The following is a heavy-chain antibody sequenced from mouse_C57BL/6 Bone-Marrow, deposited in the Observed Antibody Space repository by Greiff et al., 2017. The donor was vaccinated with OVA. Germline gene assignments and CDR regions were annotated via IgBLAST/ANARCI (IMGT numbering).Heavy chain of an antibody. CDR1: GYTFTSYW. J-gene: IGHJ3*01. CDR2: IHPSDSDT. V-gene: IGHV1-74*01. D-gene: IGHD4-1*01. Sequence: QVHVKQPGAELVKPGASVKVSCKASGYTFTSYWMHWVKQRPGQGLEWIGRIHPSDSDTNYNQKFKGKATLTVDKSSSTAYMQLSSLTSEDSAVYYCARANWDGFAYWGQGTLVTVSA. CDR3: ARANWDGFAY.